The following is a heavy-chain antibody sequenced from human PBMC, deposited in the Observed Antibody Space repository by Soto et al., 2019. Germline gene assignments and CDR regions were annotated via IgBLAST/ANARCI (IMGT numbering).Heavy chain of an antibody. J-gene: IGHJ6*02. CDR3: ARGTAAIPPYYYYGMDV. D-gene: IGHD2-2*01. V-gene: IGHV2-70*01. CDR1: GFSLSTSGMC. CDR2: IDWDDDK. Sequence: SGPTLVNPTQTLTLTCTFSGFSLSTSGMCVSWIRQPPGKALEWLALIDWDDDKYYSISLKTRLTISKDTSKNQVVLTMTNMDPVDTATYYCARGTAAIPPYYYYGMDVWGQGTTVTVSS.